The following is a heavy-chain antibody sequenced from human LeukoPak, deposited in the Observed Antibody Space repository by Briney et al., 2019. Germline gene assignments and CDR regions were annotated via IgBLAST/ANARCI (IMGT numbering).Heavy chain of an antibody. D-gene: IGHD3-22*01. CDR2: INPSGGST. J-gene: IGHJ4*02. CDR1: GYTFTSYY. V-gene: IGHV1-46*01. CDR3: ARDYYDSSGYYYYFDY. Sequence: ASVKVSCKASGYTFTSYYMHWVRQAPGQGLEWMGIINPSGGSTSYAQKFQGRVTMTRDTSTSTVYMELSSLRSEDTAVYYCARDYYDSSGYYYYFDYRGQGTLVTVSS.